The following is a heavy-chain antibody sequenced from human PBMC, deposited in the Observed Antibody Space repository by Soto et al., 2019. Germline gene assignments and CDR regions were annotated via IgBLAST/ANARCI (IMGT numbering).Heavy chain of an antibody. CDR3: ARDQVGATTGYYYYGMDV. Sequence: PGGSLRLSCAASGFTFSSYSMNWVRQAPGKGLEWVSYISSSSSTIYYADSVKGRFTISRDNAKNSLYLQMNSLRDEDTAVYYCARDQVGATTGYYYYGMDVWGQGTTVTVSS. V-gene: IGHV3-48*02. J-gene: IGHJ6*02. D-gene: IGHD1-26*01. CDR1: GFTFSSYS. CDR2: ISSSSSTI.